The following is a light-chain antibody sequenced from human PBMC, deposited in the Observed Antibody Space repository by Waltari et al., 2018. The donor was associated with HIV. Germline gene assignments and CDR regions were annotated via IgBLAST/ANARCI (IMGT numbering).Light chain of an antibody. CDR1: QTINRN. J-gene: IGKJ2*01. Sequence: IQMPQSPSSLSASVVYRVPITCRASQTINRNLNWYQQKVGKAPTLLIFAASILQSGVPSRFSGSGSGTDFTLTISSLQPEDFATYYCQQSFSSPYTFGQGTKLEIK. CDR3: QQSFSSPYT. CDR2: AAS. V-gene: IGKV1-39*01.